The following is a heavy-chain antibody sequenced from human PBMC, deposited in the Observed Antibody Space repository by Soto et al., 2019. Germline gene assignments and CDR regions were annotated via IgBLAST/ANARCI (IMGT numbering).Heavy chain of an antibody. Sequence: PGGSLRLSCAASGFTFTRYSMNWVRQAPGKGLEWVSSISSTTNYIYYGDSMKGRFTISRDNAKNSLYLEMNSLRAEDTAVYYCARQSEDLTSNFDYWGQGTLVTVSS. CDR3: ARQSEDLTSNFDY. CDR2: ISSTTNYI. CDR1: GFTFTRYS. J-gene: IGHJ4*02. V-gene: IGHV3-21*06.